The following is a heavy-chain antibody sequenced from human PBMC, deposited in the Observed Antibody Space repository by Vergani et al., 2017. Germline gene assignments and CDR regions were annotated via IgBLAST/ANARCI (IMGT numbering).Heavy chain of an antibody. V-gene: IGHV3-30-3*01. CDR2: ISYDGSNK. D-gene: IGHD2-2*01. Sequence: QVQLVEPGGGVVQPGRPLRSSCAAPGFTFSSYAIHWVRQSPGKGLEWVAVISYDGSNKYYADSVKGRFPISRGNSKTTLYLQMNSLRAEDTAVYYCARGGCSSTSCYRNYWGQGTLVTVSS. CDR3: ARGGCSSTSCYRNY. CDR1: GFTFSSYA. J-gene: IGHJ4*02.